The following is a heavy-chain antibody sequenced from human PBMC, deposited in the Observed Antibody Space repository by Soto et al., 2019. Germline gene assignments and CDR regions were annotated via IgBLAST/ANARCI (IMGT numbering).Heavy chain of an antibody. CDR2: ISGSGGST. Sequence: PGGSLRLSCAASGFTFSSYAMSWVRQAPGKGLEWVSAISGSGGSTYYADSVKGRFTISRDNSKNTLYLQMNSLSADDTAVYYCAKRDYGSGSYPYYFDYWGQRTLVTVSS. D-gene: IGHD3-10*01. CDR3: AKRDYGSGSYPYYFDY. V-gene: IGHV3-23*01. CDR1: GFTFSSYA. J-gene: IGHJ4*02.